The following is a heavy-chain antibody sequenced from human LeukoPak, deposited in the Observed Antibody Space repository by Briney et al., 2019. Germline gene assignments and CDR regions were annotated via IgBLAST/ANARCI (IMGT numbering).Heavy chain of an antibody. D-gene: IGHD3-10*02. V-gene: IGHV3-48*03. CDR2: ISSSGSTI. CDR3: AELGITMIGGV. CDR1: GFIVSSNY. Sequence: GGSLRLSCAASGFIVSSNYMNWVRQAPGKGLEWVSYISSSGSTIYYADSVKGRFTISRDNAKNSLYLQMNSLRAEDTAVYYCAELGITMIGGVWGKGTTVTFSS. J-gene: IGHJ6*04.